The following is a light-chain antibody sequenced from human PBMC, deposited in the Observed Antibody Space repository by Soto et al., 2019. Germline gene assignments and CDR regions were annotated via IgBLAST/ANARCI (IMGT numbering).Light chain of an antibody. V-gene: IGKV1-5*03. CDR1: QTISSW. CDR2: KAS. J-gene: IGKJ1*01. CDR3: QHYNSYSEA. Sequence: DIQMTQSPSTLSGSVGDRVTITSRPSQTISSWLAWYQQKPGKAPKLLIYKASTLKSGVPSRFSGSGSGTEFTLTISSLQPDDFATYYCQHYNSYSEAFGQGTKV.